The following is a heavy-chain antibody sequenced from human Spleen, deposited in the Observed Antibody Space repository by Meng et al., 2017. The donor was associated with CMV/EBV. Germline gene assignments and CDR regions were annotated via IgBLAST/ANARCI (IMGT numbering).Heavy chain of an antibody. CDR2: ISYDGKDK. CDR3: AKDSHSTPFDY. CDR1: GFTFSNDA. D-gene: IGHD2-2*01. J-gene: IGHJ4*02. V-gene: IGHV3-30*04. Sequence: GGSLRLSCAASGFTFSNDAMHWVRQAPGKGLEWVAYISYDGKDKFYANSVKGRFTISRDNSKNTLDLQMNTLRAEDTAVYFCAKDSHSTPFDYWGQGTLVTVSS.